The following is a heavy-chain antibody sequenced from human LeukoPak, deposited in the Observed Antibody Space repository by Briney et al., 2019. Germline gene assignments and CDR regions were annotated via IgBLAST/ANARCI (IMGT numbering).Heavy chain of an antibody. CDR2: IIPIFGTA. Sequence: SVKVSCKASGGTFISYAISWVRQAPGQGLEWMGGIIPIFGTANYAQKFQGRVTITADESTSTAYMELSSLRSEDTAVYYCARSPVGYSYGYGWADSYYYYGMDVWGQGTTVTVSS. V-gene: IGHV1-69*13. CDR1: GGTFISYA. J-gene: IGHJ6*02. D-gene: IGHD5-18*01. CDR3: ARSPVGYSYGYGWADSYYYYGMDV.